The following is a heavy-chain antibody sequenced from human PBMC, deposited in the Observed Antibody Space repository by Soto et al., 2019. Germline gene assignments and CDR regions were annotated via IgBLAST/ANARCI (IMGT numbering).Heavy chain of an antibody. CDR2: IYYSGST. V-gene: IGHV4-59*01. Sequence: SETLSLTCTVSGGSISSYYWSWIRQPPGKGLEWIGYIYYSGSTNYNPSLKSRVTISVDTSKNQFSLKLSSVTAADTAVYYCARELYDSSGYYSNWFVPWGQGTLVTVSS. CDR3: ARELYDSSGYYSNWFVP. D-gene: IGHD3-22*01. J-gene: IGHJ5*02. CDR1: GGSISSYY.